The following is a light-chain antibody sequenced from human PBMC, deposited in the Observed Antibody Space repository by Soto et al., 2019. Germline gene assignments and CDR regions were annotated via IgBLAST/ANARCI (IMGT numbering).Light chain of an antibody. CDR2: AAS. CDR1: QTIDRY. Sequence: MQMTQSPSSLSASIGDTVTITCRASQTIDRYLNWFQQKSGQAPKLLMNAASSLRSGVPSRFSASGSGTDFTLTISSLQPEDYAAYYCQQSYNAPFNFGPGTKVDIK. V-gene: IGKV1-39*01. CDR3: QQSYNAPFN. J-gene: IGKJ3*01.